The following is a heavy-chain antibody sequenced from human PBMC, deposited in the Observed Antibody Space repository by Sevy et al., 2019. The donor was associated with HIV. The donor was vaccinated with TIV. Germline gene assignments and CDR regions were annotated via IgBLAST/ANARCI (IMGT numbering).Heavy chain of an antibody. Sequence: GGSLRLSCAASGFTFSKYWMGWVRQAPGKGLEWVANIKQDAGQKYYVDSVKGRFTISRDNAKNSLFLQMDSLRAEDTAVYFCARDDGNYYFHYWGQGTLVTVSS. CDR2: IKQDAGQK. D-gene: IGHD1-7*01. CDR1: GFTFSKYW. CDR3: ARDDGNYYFHY. V-gene: IGHV3-7*01. J-gene: IGHJ4*02.